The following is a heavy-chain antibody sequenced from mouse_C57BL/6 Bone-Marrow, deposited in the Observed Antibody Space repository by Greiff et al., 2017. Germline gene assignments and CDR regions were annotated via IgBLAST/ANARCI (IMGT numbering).Heavy chain of an antibody. CDR1: GYTFTSYW. V-gene: IGHV1-64*01. J-gene: IGHJ2*01. CDR2: IHPNSGST. CDR3: AECTTVDY. Sequence: QVQLQQSGAELVKPGASVKLSCKASGYTFTSYWMHWVKQRPGQGLEWIGMIHPNSGSTNYNEKFKSKATLTVDKSSSTAYMQLISLTSGDSAVYYCAECTTVDYWGKGTTLIVAS. D-gene: IGHD1-1*01.